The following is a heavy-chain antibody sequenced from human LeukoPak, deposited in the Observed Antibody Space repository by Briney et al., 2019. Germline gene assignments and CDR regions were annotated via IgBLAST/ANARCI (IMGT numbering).Heavy chain of an antibody. CDR1: GFTFSSYS. CDR2: ISSSSSYI. D-gene: IGHD3-22*01. V-gene: IGHV3-21*01. Sequence: PGGSLRLSCAASGFTFSSYSMNWVRQAPGKGLEWVSSISSSSSYIYYADSVKGRFTISRDNAKNSLYLQMNSLRAEDTAVYYCARVCYYDSSGYLDAFDIWGQGTMVTVSS. CDR3: ARVCYYDSSGYLDAFDI. J-gene: IGHJ3*02.